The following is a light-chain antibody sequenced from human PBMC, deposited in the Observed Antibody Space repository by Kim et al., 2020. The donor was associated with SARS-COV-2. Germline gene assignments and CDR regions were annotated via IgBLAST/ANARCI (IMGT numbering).Light chain of an antibody. V-gene: IGKV1-5*03. Sequence: SASVGDSVTIACRASQSISKWLAWYRQKPGEAPELLIYKTSILQSGVPSRFSGSGSGTEFTLTISNLQPDDFATYYCQQSSRYPFTFGQGTKLEI. CDR2: KTS. J-gene: IGKJ2*01. CDR3: QQSSRYPFT. CDR1: QSISKW.